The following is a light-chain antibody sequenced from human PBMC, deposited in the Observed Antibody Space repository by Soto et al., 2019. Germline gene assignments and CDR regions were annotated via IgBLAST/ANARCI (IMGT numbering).Light chain of an antibody. Sequence: DIQMTQSPSSLSASVGDRVTITCRASQSIISYLNWYQQKPGKAPKLLIYAASSLQSGVPSRFSGSGSGTDFTLTISSLQPEDFSTYYCQHSYSTPRTFGQGTNVDIK. CDR1: QSIISY. CDR3: QHSYSTPRT. CDR2: AAS. J-gene: IGKJ1*01. V-gene: IGKV1-39*01.